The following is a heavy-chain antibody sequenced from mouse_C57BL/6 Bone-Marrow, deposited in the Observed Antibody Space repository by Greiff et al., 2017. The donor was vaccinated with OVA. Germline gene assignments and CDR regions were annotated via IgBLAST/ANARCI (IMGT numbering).Heavy chain of an antibody. V-gene: IGHV14-4*01. D-gene: IGHD2-4*01. CDR2: IDPENGDT. CDR3: IYYDYDGFAY. J-gene: IGHJ3*01. CDR1: GFNIKDDY. Sequence: EVKLVESGAELVRPGASVKLSCTASGFNIKDDYMHWVKQRPEQGLEWIGWIDPENGDTEYASKFQGKATITADTSSNTAYLQLSSLTSEDTAVYYCIYYDYDGFAYWGQGTLVTVSA.